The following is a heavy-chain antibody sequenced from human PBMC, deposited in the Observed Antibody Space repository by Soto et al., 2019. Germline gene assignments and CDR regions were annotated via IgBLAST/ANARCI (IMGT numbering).Heavy chain of an antibody. J-gene: IGHJ4*02. CDR1: GFTFSSYA. CDR3: AKDLHPEVVTGLSVY. D-gene: IGHD2-21*02. CDR2: ISGSGGST. Sequence: PGGSLRLSCAASGFTFSSYAMSWVRQAPGKGLEWVSAISGSGGSTYYADSVKGRFTISRDNSKNTLYLQMNSLRAEDTAVYYCAKDLHPEVVTGLSVYWGQGTLVTVSS. V-gene: IGHV3-23*01.